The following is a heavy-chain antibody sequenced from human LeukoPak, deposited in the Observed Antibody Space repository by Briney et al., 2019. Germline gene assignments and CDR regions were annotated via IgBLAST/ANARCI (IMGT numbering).Heavy chain of an antibody. CDR2: IWYDGSNK. V-gene: IGHV3-33*01. Sequence: PGGSLRLSCAATGFTFSSYGMHWVRQAPGKGLEWVAVIWYDGSNKYYADSVKGRFTISRDNSKNTLYLQMNSLRAEDTAVYYCARDGRPVTDYYYYGMDVWGQGTTVTVSS. CDR3: ARDGRPVTDYYYYGMDV. J-gene: IGHJ6*02. CDR1: GFTFSSYG. D-gene: IGHD4-17*01.